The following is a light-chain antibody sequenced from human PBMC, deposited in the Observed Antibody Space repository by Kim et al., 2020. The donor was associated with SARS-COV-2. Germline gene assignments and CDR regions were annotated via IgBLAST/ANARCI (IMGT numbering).Light chain of an antibody. J-gene: IGKJ4*01. CDR3: QQYNSYPT. V-gene: IGKV1-5*03. CDR2: KAS. CDR1: QSISSW. Sequence: SASVGDRVTITCRASQSISSWLAWYQQKPGKAPKLLIYKASSLDSGVPSRFSGSGSGTEFTLTISSLQPDDFATYYCQQYNSYPTFGGGTKVDIK.